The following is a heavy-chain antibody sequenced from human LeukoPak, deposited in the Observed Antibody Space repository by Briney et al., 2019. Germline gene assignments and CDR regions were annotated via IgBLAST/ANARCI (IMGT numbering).Heavy chain of an antibody. CDR2: ISYDGSNK. V-gene: IGHV3-30-3*01. CDR1: GFTFSSYA. D-gene: IGHD3-22*01. Sequence: GGSLRLSCAASGFTFSSYAMHWVRQAPGKGLEWVAVISYDGSNKYYADSVKGRFTISRDNSKNTLYLQMNSLRAEDTAVYYCARGGSNYYDSSGPEDYWGQGTLVTVSS. CDR3: ARGGSNYYDSSGPEDY. J-gene: IGHJ4*02.